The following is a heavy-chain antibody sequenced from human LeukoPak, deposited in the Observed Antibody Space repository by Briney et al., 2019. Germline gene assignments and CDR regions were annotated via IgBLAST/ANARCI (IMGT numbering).Heavy chain of an antibody. D-gene: IGHD3-3*01. CDR3: AKGAGYDFWSGYYTS. CDR1: GFTFSSYA. J-gene: IGHJ5*02. CDR2: ISGSGGST. Sequence: GGSLRLSCAASGFTFSSYAMHWVRQAPGKGLEWVSTISGSGGSTYYADSVKGRFTISRDNSKNTLYLQMNSLRAEDTAVYYCAKGAGYDFWSGYYTSWGQGTLVTVSS. V-gene: IGHV3-23*01.